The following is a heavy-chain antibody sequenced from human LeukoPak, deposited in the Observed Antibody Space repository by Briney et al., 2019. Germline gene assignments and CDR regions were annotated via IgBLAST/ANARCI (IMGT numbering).Heavy chain of an antibody. J-gene: IGHJ5*02. V-gene: IGHV4-39*01. D-gene: IGHD4-23*01. Sequence: SETLSLTCTVSGGSISSGGYYWDWIRQPPGKGLEWIGSIYYSGNTYYNPSLKGRVTISVDTSKNQFSLKLTSVTASDTALYYCARRGSLHSPANPWGQGTLVTVSS. CDR1: GGSISSGGYY. CDR3: ARRGSLHSPANP. CDR2: IYYSGNT.